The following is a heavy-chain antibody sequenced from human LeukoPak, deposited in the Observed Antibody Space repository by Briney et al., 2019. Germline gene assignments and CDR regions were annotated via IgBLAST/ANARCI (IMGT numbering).Heavy chain of an antibody. V-gene: IGHV1-2*04. CDR3: ARDNSGSYYPSIYYYYGMDV. CDR2: INPNSGGT. J-gene: IGHJ6*02. CDR1: GYTFTGYY. Sequence: ASVKVSCKASGYTFTGYYMHWVRQAPGQGLEWMGWINPNSGGTNYAQKFQGWVTMTRDTSISTAYMELSRLRSDDTAVYYCARDNSGSYYPSIYYYYGMDVWGQGTTVTASS. D-gene: IGHD1-26*01.